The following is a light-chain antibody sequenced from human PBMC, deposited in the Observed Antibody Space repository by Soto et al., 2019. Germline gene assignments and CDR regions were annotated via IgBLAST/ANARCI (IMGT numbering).Light chain of an antibody. V-gene: IGLV2-14*03. CDR1: SSDIGAYNY. CDR3: SSYRGGNTLEI. CDR2: DVN. J-gene: IGLJ2*01. Sequence: QSALTQPAAVSGSPGQSITISCTGTSSDIGAYNYVSWYQHYPGKAPQLLIYDVNKRPSGVSHRFSGSKSGNTASLTISGLQAEDEADYYCSSYRGGNTLEIFGGGTKVTVL.